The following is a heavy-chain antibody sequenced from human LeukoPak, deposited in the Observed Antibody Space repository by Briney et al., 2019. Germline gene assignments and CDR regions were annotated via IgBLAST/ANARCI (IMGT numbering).Heavy chain of an antibody. D-gene: IGHD4-17*01. V-gene: IGHV1-8*01. CDR1: GYTFTSYD. CDR3: AREYGDYSRPYYYYMDV. J-gene: IGHJ6*03. Sequence: ASVKVSCKASGYTFTSYDINWVRQATGQGLEWMGWMNPNSGNTGYAQKFQGRVTMTRNTSISTAYMELSSLRSEDTAVYYCAREYGDYSRPYYYYMDVWGKGTTVTISS. CDR2: MNPNSGNT.